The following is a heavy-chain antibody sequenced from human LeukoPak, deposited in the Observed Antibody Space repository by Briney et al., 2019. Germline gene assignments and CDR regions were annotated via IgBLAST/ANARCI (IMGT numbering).Heavy chain of an antibody. J-gene: IGHJ2*01. Sequence: GGSLRLSCAASGFTFSSYSMNWVRQAPGKGLEWVSYISSSGSTIYYADSVKGRFTISRDNAKNSLYLQMNSLRAEDMAVYYCARGPWASGTQITSLDLWGRGTLVTVSS. CDR1: GFTFSSYS. CDR2: ISSSGSTI. V-gene: IGHV3-48*04. D-gene: IGHD3-10*01. CDR3: ARGPWASGTQITSLDL.